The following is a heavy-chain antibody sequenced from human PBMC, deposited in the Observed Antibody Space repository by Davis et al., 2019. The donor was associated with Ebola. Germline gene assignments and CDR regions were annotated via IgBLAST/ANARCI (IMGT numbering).Heavy chain of an antibody. V-gene: IGHV4-30-4*01. CDR1: GGSISSGDYY. D-gene: IGHD5-12*01. CDR3: AGYVDIVATTPYYFDY. J-gene: IGHJ4*02. CDR2: IYYSGST. Sequence: MPSETLSLTCTVSGGSISSGDYYWSWIRQPPGKGLEWIGYIYYSGSTYYNPSLKSRVTISVDTSKNQFSLKLSSVTAADTAVYYCAGYVDIVATTPYYFDYWGQGTLVTVSS.